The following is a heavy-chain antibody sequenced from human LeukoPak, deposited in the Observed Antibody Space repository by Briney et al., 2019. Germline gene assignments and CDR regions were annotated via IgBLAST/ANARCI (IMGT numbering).Heavy chain of an antibody. CDR2: ISSSSSYI. D-gene: IGHD6-19*01. J-gene: IGHJ4*02. Sequence: GGSLRLSCAASGFTFSDYSMNWVRQAPGKGLEWVSSISSSSSYIYYADSVKGRFTISRDKSKNTLYLQMTSLRAEDTAVYYCAKEGSSGWYSFFDYWGPGTLVTVSS. CDR3: AKEGSSGWYSFFDY. V-gene: IGHV3-21*04. CDR1: GFTFSDYS.